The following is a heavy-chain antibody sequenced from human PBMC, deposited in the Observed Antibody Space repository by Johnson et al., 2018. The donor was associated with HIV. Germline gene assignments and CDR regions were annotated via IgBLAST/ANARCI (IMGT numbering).Heavy chain of an antibody. CDR2: IRGNGDST. D-gene: IGHD6-6*01. Sequence: VQLVESGGGLVKPGGSLRLSCAASGFRFSSHAMIWVRQPPGKGLEWVSGIRGNGDSTFYADSVKGRFTISRDNAENSLFLLMNSLRAEDTAVYYCARELRIAARGLAFDIWGRGTMVTVSS. CDR1: GFRFSSHA. J-gene: IGHJ3*02. CDR3: ARELRIAARGLAFDI. V-gene: IGHV3-23*04.